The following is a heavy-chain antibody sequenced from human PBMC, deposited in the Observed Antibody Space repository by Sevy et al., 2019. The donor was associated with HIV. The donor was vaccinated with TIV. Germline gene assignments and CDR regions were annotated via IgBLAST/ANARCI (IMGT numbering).Heavy chain of an antibody. CDR2: VNSDGSST. V-gene: IGHV3-74*01. D-gene: IGHD6-13*01. CDR3: ARGAAAGTFDY. Sequence: GGSLRLSCAASGFTFSSYWMHWVRQAPGKGLVWVSRVNSDGSSTSYADSVKGRFTTSSDNAKNTLYLQMNSLRAEDTAVYYCARGAAAGTFDYWGQGTLVTVSS. J-gene: IGHJ4*02. CDR1: GFTFSSYW.